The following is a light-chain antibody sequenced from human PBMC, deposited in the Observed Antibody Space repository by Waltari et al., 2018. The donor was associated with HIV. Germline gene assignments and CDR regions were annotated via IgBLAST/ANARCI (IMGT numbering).Light chain of an antibody. CDR1: SSNVAAVY. V-gene: IGLV1-51*01. Sequence: QSVLTQPPSVSAAPGPKVTISCPGGSSNVAAVYVSWYQQLPGAAPKLLIFDDDQRPAGMPDRFSGSKSGTSATLGITGLQTGDEADYYCATWDNRLTTVLFGGGTKLTVL. CDR2: DDD. CDR3: ATWDNRLTTVL. J-gene: IGLJ2*01.